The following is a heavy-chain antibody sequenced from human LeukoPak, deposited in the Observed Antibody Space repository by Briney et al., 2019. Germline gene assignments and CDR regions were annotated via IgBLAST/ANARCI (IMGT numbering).Heavy chain of an antibody. D-gene: IGHD2-15*01. V-gene: IGHV4-38-2*01. CDR2: IHGTGNT. J-gene: IGHJ4*02. Sequence: SETLSLTCAVSGASISSGYYWAWVRQPPGKGLEWIASIHGTGNTYYNPPLKSRVTMSLDTSKNNLSLTLKSVTAADTAVYFCASGSGHLFDDWGQGTLVTVSS. CDR3: ASGSGHLFDD. CDR1: GASISSGYY.